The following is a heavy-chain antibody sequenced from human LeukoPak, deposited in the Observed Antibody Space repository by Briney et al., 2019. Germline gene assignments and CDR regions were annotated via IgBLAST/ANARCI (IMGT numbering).Heavy chain of an antibody. CDR3: ATRGDYGDYWYYFDY. Sequence: GGSLRLSRAASGFTVSSNYMSWVRQAPGKGLEWVSVIYSGGSGGSTYYADSVKGRFTISRDNSKNTLYLQMNSLRAEDTVVYYCATRGDYGDYWYYFDYWGQGTLVTVSS. CDR2: IYSGGSGGST. J-gene: IGHJ4*02. CDR1: GFTVSSNY. D-gene: IGHD4-17*01. V-gene: IGHV3-53*01.